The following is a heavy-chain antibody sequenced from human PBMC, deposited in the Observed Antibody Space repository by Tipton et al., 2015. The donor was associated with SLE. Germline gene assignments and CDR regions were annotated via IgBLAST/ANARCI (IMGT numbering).Heavy chain of an antibody. CDR3: ARDKSNWDIDY. CDR2: IYFTGSA. Sequence: TLSLTCTVSGDSIADYICSWIRQPPGKGLEWIGQIYFTGSATYNPSLKSRVTMSVDTSKSQFSLRLSSVTAADTAVYFCARDKSNWDIDYWGQGTLVTVSS. D-gene: IGHD1-1*01. J-gene: IGHJ4*02. CDR1: GDSIADYI. V-gene: IGHV4-59*12.